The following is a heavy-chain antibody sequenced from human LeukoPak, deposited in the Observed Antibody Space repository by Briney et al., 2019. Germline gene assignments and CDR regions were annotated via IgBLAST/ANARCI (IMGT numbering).Heavy chain of an antibody. J-gene: IGHJ6*02. D-gene: IGHD4-17*01. CDR2: IYYSGST. CDR1: GGSFSSGSYY. Sequence: SETLSLTCTVSGGSFSSGSYYWSWIRQPPGKGLEWIGYIYYSGSTNYNPSLKSRVTISVDTSKNQSSLKLSSVTAADTAVYYCARDYGDNYYYYGMDVWGQGTTVTVSS. CDR3: ARDYGDNYYYYGMDV. V-gene: IGHV4-61*01.